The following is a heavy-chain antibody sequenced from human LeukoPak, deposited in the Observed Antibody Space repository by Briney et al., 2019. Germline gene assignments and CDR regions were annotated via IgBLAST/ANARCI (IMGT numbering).Heavy chain of an antibody. CDR3: ARDPRTIFGVVIIPVSGN. D-gene: IGHD3-3*01. V-gene: IGHV1-69*04. Sequence: VASVKVSCKASGGTFSSYAISWVRQAPGQGLEWMGRIIPILGIANYAQKFQGRVTMTRDTSISTAYMELSRLRSDDTAVYYCARDPRTIFGVVIIPVSGNWGQGTLVTVSS. CDR2: IIPILGIA. CDR1: GGTFSSYA. J-gene: IGHJ4*02.